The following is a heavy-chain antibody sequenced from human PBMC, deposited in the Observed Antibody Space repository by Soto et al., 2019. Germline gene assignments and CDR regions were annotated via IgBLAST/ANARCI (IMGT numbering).Heavy chain of an antibody. CDR3: ARTTAVPNTLRSRYFFDY. J-gene: IGHJ4*02. Sequence: SETLSLTCSVSGGSVSDKTYYWSWIRQPPGKRLEWIGYVYYSGTTNYNPSLKSRVTISVDLSKNRFSLRLSSVTTADTALYYCARTTAVPNTLRSRYFFDYWGQGTLVTFSS. CDR1: GGSVSDKTYY. D-gene: IGHD4-17*01. V-gene: IGHV4-61*01. CDR2: VYYSGTT.